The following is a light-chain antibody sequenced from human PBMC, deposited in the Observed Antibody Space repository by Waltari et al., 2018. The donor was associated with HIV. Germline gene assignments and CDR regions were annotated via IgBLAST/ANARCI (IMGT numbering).Light chain of an antibody. V-gene: IGLV1-44*01. CDR1: SSNIGSNI. CDR2: SNN. CDR3: AAWDDSLNGWV. Sequence: QSVLTQPPSASGTPGPRVTISCSGSSSNIGSNIVNWYQQLPETAPKLLIYSNNQRPSGVPDRFSGSKSGTSASLAISGLQSEDEADYYCAAWDDSLNGWVFGGGTKLTVL. J-gene: IGLJ3*02.